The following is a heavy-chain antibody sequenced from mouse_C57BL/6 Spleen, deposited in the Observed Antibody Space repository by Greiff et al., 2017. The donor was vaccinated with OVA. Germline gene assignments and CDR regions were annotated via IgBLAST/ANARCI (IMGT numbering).Heavy chain of an antibody. D-gene: IGHD1-1*02. Sequence: VMLVESGAELVRPGTSVKVSCKASGYAFTNYLIEWVKQRPGQGLEWIGVINPGSGGTNYNEKFKGKATLTADKSSSTAYMQLSSLTSEDSAVYFCARGINYGPYYAMDYWGQGTSVTVSS. CDR3: ARGINYGPYYAMDY. CDR1: GYAFTNYL. J-gene: IGHJ4*01. V-gene: IGHV1-54*01. CDR2: INPGSGGT.